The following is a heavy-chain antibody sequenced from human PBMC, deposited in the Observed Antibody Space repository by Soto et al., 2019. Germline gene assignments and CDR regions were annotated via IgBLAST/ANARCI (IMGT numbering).Heavy chain of an antibody. CDR1: GYTFTSYD. Sequence: GPPVKVSCKASGYTFTSYDINWVRQATGQGLEWMGWMNPNSGNTGYAQKFQGRVTMTRNTSISTAYMELSSLRSEDTAVYYCASGFYDSSGYYSDAFDIWGQGTMVTVSS. V-gene: IGHV1-8*01. CDR2: MNPNSGNT. CDR3: ASGFYDSSGYYSDAFDI. D-gene: IGHD3-22*01. J-gene: IGHJ3*02.